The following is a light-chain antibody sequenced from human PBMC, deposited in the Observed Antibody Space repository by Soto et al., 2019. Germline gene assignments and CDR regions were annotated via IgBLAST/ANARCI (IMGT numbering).Light chain of an antibody. CDR1: SGYVGASNF. V-gene: IGLV2-14*03. CDR3: ASQPTTNTHVV. CDR2: DVS. J-gene: IGLJ2*01. Sequence: QSALTQPASVSGSPGQSITISCTGTSGYVGASNFVSWYQHHPGKAPKLIIYDVSNRPSGTSYRFSASRSGNTASLTISGLQAEDEAYYYCASQPTTNTHVVFGGGTKLTVL.